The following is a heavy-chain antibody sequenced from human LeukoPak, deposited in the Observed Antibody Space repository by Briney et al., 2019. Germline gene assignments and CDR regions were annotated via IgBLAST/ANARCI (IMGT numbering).Heavy chain of an antibody. V-gene: IGHV3-21*01. CDR3: ARDTSPNYDILTGLGY. CDR2: ISSSSSYI. J-gene: IGHJ4*02. D-gene: IGHD3-9*01. Sequence: GGSLRLSCAASGFTFSSYSMNWVRQAPGKGLEWVSSISSSSSYIYYADSVKGRFTISRDNAKNSPYLQMNSLRAEDTAVYYCARDTSPNYDILTGLGYWGQGTLVTVSS. CDR1: GFTFSSYS.